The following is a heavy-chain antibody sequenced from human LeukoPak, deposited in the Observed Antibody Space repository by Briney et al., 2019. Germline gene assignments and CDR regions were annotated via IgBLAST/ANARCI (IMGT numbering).Heavy chain of an antibody. Sequence: GRSLRLSCAASGFTFSSYAMHWVRQAPGKGLEWVADISYGGSNKYYADSVKGRFTISRDNSKNPLYLQMNSLRAEDTAVYYCARVRGPWRAAAEVWFDPWGQGTLVTVSS. CDR3: ARVRGPWRAAAEVWFDP. D-gene: IGHD6-13*01. CDR2: ISYGGSNK. CDR1: GFTFSSYA. V-gene: IGHV3-30*01. J-gene: IGHJ5*02.